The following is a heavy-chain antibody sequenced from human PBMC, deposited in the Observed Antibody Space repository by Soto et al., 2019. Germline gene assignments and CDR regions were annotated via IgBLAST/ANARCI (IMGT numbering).Heavy chain of an antibody. V-gene: IGHV4-59*08. Sequence: QVQLQESGPGLVKPSETLSLTCTVSGGSISSYYWSWIRQPPGKGLEWIGYIYYSGSTNYNPSLKSRVAISVDTPKTQCSLKLGSVTAADTAVNYCTRRYGGTFDYWGQGTLVTFSS. J-gene: IGHJ4*02. CDR3: TRRYGGTFDY. CDR2: IYYSGST. D-gene: IGHD2-15*01. CDR1: GGSISSYY.